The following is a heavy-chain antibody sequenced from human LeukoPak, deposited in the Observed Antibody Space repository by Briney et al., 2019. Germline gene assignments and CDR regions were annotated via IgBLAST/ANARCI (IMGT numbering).Heavy chain of an antibody. V-gene: IGHV4-59*01. J-gene: IGHJ4*02. Sequence: SETLSLTCTVSGGSISSYYWSWIRQPPGKGLEWIGYIYYSGSTNYNPSLKSRVTISVDTSKNQFSLKLSSVTAADTAVYYCAREAHYSSSWYIDYWGQGTLVTVSS. CDR1: GGSISSYY. CDR2: IYYSGST. CDR3: AREAHYSSSWYIDY. D-gene: IGHD6-13*01.